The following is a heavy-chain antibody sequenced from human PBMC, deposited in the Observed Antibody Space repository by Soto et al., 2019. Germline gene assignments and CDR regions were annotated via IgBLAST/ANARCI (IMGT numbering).Heavy chain of an antibody. V-gene: IGHV4-34*01. CDR2: INHSGST. CDR1: GGSFSGYY. J-gene: IGHJ6*03. Sequence: SETLSLTCAVYGGSFSGYYWSWIRQPPGKGLEWIGEINHSGSTNYNPSLKSRVTISVDTSKNQFSLKLSSVTAADTAVYYCARATVTPVRGGYYYYYMDVWGKGTTVPVSS. D-gene: IGHD4-17*01. CDR3: ARATVTPVRGGYYYYYMDV.